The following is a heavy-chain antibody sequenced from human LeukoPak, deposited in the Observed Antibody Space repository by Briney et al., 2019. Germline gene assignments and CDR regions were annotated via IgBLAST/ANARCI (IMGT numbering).Heavy chain of an antibody. CDR1: GFTFSNYA. J-gene: IGHJ4*02. CDR3: AKGGLAAAGIDH. Sequence: GGSLRLSCGASGFTFSNYAMHWVRQAPGKGLDWVATIWYDGSNKYYADSVRGRFTISRDQSKNMVFLQMNSLRVEDTALYYCAKGGLAAAGIDHWGQGVLVTVSS. CDR2: IWYDGSNK. D-gene: IGHD6-13*01. V-gene: IGHV3-33*03.